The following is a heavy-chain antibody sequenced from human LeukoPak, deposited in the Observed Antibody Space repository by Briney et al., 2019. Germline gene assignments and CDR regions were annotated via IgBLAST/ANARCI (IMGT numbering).Heavy chain of an antibody. CDR2: IRGSGSYA. CDR1: DFTFANYA. J-gene: IGHJ3*01. Sequence: PGGSLRLSCVGSDFTFANYAMTWVRLTPGKGPEWVSSIRGSGSYAMYADSVSGRFTTSRDNSRNTIFLQMTSLRAEDTAIYYCGRDPNGDYIGAFEFWGLGTLVSVSS. V-gene: IGHV3-23*01. CDR3: GRDPNGDYIGAFEF. D-gene: IGHD4-17*01.